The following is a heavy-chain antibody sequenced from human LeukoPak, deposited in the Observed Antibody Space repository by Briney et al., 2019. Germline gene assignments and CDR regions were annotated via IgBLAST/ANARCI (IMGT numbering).Heavy chain of an antibody. CDR2: IYPGHSDT. CDR3: ARQRASLNSWVLHDAFDI. J-gene: IGHJ3*02. D-gene: IGHD2/OR15-2a*01. V-gene: IGHV5-51*01. Sequence: GGALKISCKGFGYSFTSYWIGWGRPMPGKGVGWRGMIYPGHSDTRYSPSFQGQVTISADNSISTAYLQWSSLKASDTAMYYCARQRASLNSWVLHDAFDIWGQGTMVTVSS. CDR1: GYSFTSYW.